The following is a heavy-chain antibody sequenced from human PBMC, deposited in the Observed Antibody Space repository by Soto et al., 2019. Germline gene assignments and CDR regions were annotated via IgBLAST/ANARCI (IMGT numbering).Heavy chain of an antibody. D-gene: IGHD5-18*01. Sequence: QVQLQESGPGLVKPSETLSLTCTVSGGSISSYYWSWIRQPPGKGLEWIGYIYYSGSTNYNPSLKSRVTISVDTSKKQFSLQLSSVTAADTAVYYCARVRGYSYGYGSFDYWGQGTLVTVSS. CDR2: IYYSGST. CDR3: ARVRGYSYGYGSFDY. J-gene: IGHJ4*02. V-gene: IGHV4-59*01. CDR1: GGSISSYY.